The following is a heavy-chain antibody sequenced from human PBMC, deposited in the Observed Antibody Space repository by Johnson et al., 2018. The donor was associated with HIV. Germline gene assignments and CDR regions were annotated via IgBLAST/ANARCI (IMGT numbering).Heavy chain of an antibody. CDR1: GFTFSSYA. V-gene: IGHV3-30-3*01. D-gene: IGHD3-22*01. CDR2: ISYDGSNK. J-gene: IGHJ3*02. Sequence: VQLVESGGGLVQPGGSLRLSCAASGFTFSSYAMHWVRQAPGKGLEWVAVISYDGSNKYYADSVKGRFTISRDNSKNTLYLQMNSLRAEDTAVYYCARGVYYYDSSGYYRYDAFDIWGQGTMVTVSS. CDR3: ARGVYYYDSSGYYRYDAFDI.